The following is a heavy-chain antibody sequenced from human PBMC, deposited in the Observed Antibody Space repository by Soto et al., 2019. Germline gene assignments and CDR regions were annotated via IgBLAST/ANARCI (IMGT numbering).Heavy chain of an antibody. Sequence: GGSLRLSCAASGFTFSSYGMHWVRQAPGKGLEWVAVIWYDGSNKYYADSVKGRFTISRDNSKNTLYLQMNSLRAEDTAVYYCAREDGTYGESEAGDNWGPGTLVTVSS. CDR2: IWYDGSNK. CDR3: AREDGTYGESEAGDN. D-gene: IGHD4-17*01. V-gene: IGHV3-33*01. CDR1: GFTFSSYG. J-gene: IGHJ4*02.